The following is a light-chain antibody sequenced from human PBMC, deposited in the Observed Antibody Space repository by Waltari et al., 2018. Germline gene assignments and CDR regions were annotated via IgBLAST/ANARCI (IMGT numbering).Light chain of an antibody. CDR1: QSINTY. Sequence: DIQMTQSPSSLSASVGDSVTITCRARQSINTYLNWYQRKPGKAPELLIYAASSLQSGVPSAFSGSGSGTDFTLTISSLQPEDFATYFCQQGHSPPFTFGPGTKVDIK. CDR3: QQGHSPPFT. V-gene: IGKV1-39*01. CDR2: AAS. J-gene: IGKJ3*01.